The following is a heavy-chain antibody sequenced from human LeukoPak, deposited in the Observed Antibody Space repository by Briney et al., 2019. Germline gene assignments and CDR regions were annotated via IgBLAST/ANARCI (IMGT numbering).Heavy chain of an antibody. CDR1: GCTFTSYG. V-gene: IGHV1-18*01. Sequence: ASVKVSCKASGCTFTSYGISWVRQAPGQGLEWMGWISAYNGNTNYAQKLQGRVTMTTDTSTSTAYMELRSLRSDDTAVYYCARGVSGYCSSTSCSRGFDPWGQGTLVTVSS. J-gene: IGHJ5*02. CDR3: ARGVSGYCSSTSCSRGFDP. CDR2: ISAYNGNT. D-gene: IGHD2-2*01.